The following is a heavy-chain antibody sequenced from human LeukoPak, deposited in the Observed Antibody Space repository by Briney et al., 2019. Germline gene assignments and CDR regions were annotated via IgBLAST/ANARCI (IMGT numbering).Heavy chain of an antibody. Sequence: GSLRLSCAASGFTFSRFSMNWVRQAPGKGLEWVSSISSSGTYIYYADSVKGRFTISRDSAKNSLYLQMNSLRAEDTAVYYCARGPSGYHNTGGQGTLVTVSS. V-gene: IGHV3-21*01. CDR1: GFTFSRFS. D-gene: IGHD5-12*01. CDR2: ISSSGTYI. J-gene: IGHJ4*02. CDR3: ARGPSGYHNT.